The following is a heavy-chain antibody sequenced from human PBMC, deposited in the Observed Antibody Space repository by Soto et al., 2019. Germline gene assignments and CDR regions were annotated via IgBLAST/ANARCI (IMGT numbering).Heavy chain of an antibody. D-gene: IGHD2-2*01. CDR1: GGSFSGYY. J-gene: IGHJ6*02. V-gene: IGHV4-34*01. CDR3: ARGLVVPAAAHYYYYGMDV. Sequence: SETLSLTCAVYGGSFSGYYWSWISQHPGKGLEWIGEINHSGSTNYNPSLKSRVTISVDTSKNQFSLKLSSVTAADTAVYYCARGLVVPAAAHYYYYGMDVWGQGTTVTVSS. CDR2: INHSGST.